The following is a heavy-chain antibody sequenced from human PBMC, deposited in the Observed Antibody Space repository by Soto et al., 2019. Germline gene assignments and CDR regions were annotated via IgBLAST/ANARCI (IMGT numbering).Heavy chain of an antibody. CDR2: INYSGST. CDR1: GGSISSSNYY. J-gene: IGHJ4*02. V-gene: IGHV4-39*01. CDR3: AKLRGGQQLVSYFDY. Sequence: QLQLQESGPGLVKPSETLSLTCTVSGGSISSSNYYWGWIRQPPGKGLEWIVSINYSGSTYANPSRKSRITISVDTSKNQFSLKLTSVTAADTAVYYCAKLRGGQQLVSYFDYWGQGTLVTVSS. D-gene: IGHD6-13*01.